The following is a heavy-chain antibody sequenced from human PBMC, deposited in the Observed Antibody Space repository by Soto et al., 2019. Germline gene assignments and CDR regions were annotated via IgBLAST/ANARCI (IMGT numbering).Heavy chain of an antibody. CDR3: ARDGDSATGYTWNYGTYFDY. Sequence: QVQLVVSGGGVVQPGRSLRLSCAASGFTYSTYTMHWVRQAPGKGLEWVAVISYDGNNKFYADSVKGRFTISRDSTKQWLYLPMNSLRPYETAMYYCARDGDSATGYTWNYGTYFDYWGPGALVTVSS. J-gene: IGHJ4*02. CDR1: GFTYSTYT. V-gene: IGHV3-30-3*01. CDR2: ISYDGNNK. D-gene: IGHD1-7*01.